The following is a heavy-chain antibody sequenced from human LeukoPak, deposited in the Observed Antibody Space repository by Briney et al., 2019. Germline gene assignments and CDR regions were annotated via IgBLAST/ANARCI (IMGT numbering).Heavy chain of an antibody. CDR2: ISAYNGNT. D-gene: IGHD3-10*01. V-gene: IGHV1-18*01. CDR3: ARPIRGYFDY. Sequence: PVASVKVSCKASGGTFSSYAISWVRQAPGQGLEWMGWISAYNGNTNYAQKLQGRVTMTTDTSTSTAYMELRSLRSDDTAVYYCARPIRGYFDYWGQGTLVTVSS. J-gene: IGHJ4*02. CDR1: GGTFSSYA.